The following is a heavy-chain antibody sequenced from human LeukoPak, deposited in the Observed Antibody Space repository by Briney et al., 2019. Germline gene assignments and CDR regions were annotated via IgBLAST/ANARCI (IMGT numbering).Heavy chain of an antibody. D-gene: IGHD2-2*01. CDR2: IYYSGST. CDR3: ARAHFTPPPFPLTYCSSTSCYGWFDP. J-gene: IGHJ5*02. CDR1: GGSISSSSYY. V-gene: IGHV4-39*07. Sequence: PSETLSLTCTVSGGSISSSSYYWGWIRQPPGKGLEWIGSIYYSGSTYYNPSLKSRVTISVDTSKNQFSLKLSSVTAADTAVYYCARAHFTPPPFPLTYCSSTSCYGWFDPWGQGTLVTVSS.